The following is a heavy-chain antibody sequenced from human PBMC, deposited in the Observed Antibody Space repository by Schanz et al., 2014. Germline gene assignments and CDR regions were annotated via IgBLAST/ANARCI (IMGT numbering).Heavy chain of an antibody. Sequence: QVQLQESGPGLVKPSQTLSLTCAVSGGSISSGGYSWSWIRQPPGKGLEWIGYIFFRGSTYYNPSLKSRVTTPIATSKNQLSLRLPFVTAADTAVYYCYGMDVWGQGTTVTVSS. CDR1: GGSISSGGYS. J-gene: IGHJ6*02. V-gene: IGHV4-30-4*07. CDR2: IFFRGST. CDR3: YGMDV.